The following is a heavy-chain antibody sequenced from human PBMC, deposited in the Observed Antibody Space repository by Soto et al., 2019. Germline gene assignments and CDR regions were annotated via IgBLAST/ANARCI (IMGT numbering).Heavy chain of an antibody. V-gene: IGHV3-33*01. D-gene: IGHD1-7*01. CDR3: ASGYVGGNYFEYYYYYGMDV. J-gene: IGHJ6*02. Sequence: GGSLRLSCAASVFPFSSYGMHWVRQAPGKGLEWVAVIWYDGSNKYYADSVKGRFTISRDNSKNTLYLQMNSLRAEDTAVYYCASGYVGGNYFEYYYYYGMDVWGQGTTVTVSS. CDR2: IWYDGSNK. CDR1: VFPFSSYG.